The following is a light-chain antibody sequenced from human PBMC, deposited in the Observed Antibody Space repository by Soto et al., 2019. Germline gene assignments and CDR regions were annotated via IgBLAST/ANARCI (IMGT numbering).Light chain of an antibody. Sequence: QSVLTQPASVSGSPGQSITISCTGTSSDIGRDNLVSWYQQHPGKATKLMNNEVSKRPSGDSNRLSGSKSGNTASLTISGLQAEDEADYYCCSYAGSSTFGNYVFGTGTKVTVL. CDR2: EVS. CDR1: SSDIGRDNL. J-gene: IGLJ1*01. V-gene: IGLV2-23*02. CDR3: CSYAGSSTFGNYV.